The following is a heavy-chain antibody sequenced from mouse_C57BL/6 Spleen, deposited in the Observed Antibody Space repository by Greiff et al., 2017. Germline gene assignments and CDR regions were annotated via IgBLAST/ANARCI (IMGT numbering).Heavy chain of an antibody. CDR1: GYAFSSSW. CDR2: IYPGDGDT. V-gene: IGHV1-82*01. Sequence: VKLMESGPVLVKPGASVKISCKASGYAFSSSWMNWVKQRPGKGLEWIGRIYPGDGDTNYNGKFKGKATLTADKSSSTAYMQLSSLTSEDSAVYFCARLGEEAAYWGQGTLVTVSA. CDR3: ARLGEEAAY. J-gene: IGHJ3*01.